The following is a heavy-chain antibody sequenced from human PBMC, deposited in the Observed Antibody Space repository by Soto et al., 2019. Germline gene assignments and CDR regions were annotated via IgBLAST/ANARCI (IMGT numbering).Heavy chain of an antibody. CDR2: INAGNGNT. CDR3: ARGLNYYVSSGYWHY. J-gene: IGHJ4*02. CDR1: GYTFTIYD. D-gene: IGHD3-22*01. Sequence: ASVKVSCKASGYTFTIYDMHWVRQAPGQRLEWMGWINAGNGNTKYSQKFQGRVTITADESTSTAYMELSSLRSEDTAVYYCARGLNYYVSSGYWHYWGQGTLVTVSS. V-gene: IGHV1-3*01.